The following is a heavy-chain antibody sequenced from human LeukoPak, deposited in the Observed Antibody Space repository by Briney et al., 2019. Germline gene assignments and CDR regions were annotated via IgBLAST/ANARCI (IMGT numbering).Heavy chain of an antibody. V-gene: IGHV4-4*02. CDR2: IYHSGST. CDR1: GGSISSSNW. D-gene: IGHD6-19*01. Sequence: PSETLSLTCAVPGGSISSSNWWSWVRQPPGKGLEWIGEIYHSGSTNYNPSPKSRVTISVDKSKNQFSLKLSSVTAADTAVYYCATGGMWLVRSDYFDYWGQGTLVTVSS. J-gene: IGHJ4*02. CDR3: ATGGMWLVRSDYFDY.